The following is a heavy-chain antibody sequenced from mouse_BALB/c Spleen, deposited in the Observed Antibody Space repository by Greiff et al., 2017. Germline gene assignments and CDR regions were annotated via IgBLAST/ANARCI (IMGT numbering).Heavy chain of an antibody. CDR2: ISYSGST. Sequence: ESGPGLVKPSQSLSLTCTVSGFSITSDYAWNWIRQFPGNKLEWMGYISYSGSTSYNPSLKSRISITRDTSKNQFFLQLNSVTTEDTATYCCARGAMDYWGQGTSVTVSS. V-gene: IGHV3-2*02. J-gene: IGHJ4*01. CDR1: GFSITSDYA. CDR3: ARGAMDY.